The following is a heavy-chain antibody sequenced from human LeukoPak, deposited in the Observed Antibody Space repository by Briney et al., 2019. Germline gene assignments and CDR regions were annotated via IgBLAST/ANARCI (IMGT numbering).Heavy chain of an antibody. J-gene: IGHJ2*01. Sequence: SETLSLTCTVSGGSISSGSYYWSWIRQPAGKGLEWIGRIYTSGSTNYNPSLKGRVTISVDTSKNQFSLKLSSVTAADTAVYYCARVSSIVVVPAAIDLWGRGTLVTVSS. V-gene: IGHV4-61*02. CDR3: ARVSSIVVVPAAIDL. D-gene: IGHD2-2*01. CDR1: GGSISSGSYY. CDR2: IYTSGST.